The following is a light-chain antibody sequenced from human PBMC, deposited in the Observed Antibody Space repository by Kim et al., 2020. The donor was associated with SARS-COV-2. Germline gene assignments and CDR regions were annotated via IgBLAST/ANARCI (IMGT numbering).Light chain of an antibody. Sequence: VGQTVSITFQGDSLRSYYASWYQQKPGQAPVLVFYSKNNRPSGIPDRFSGSYSGNTASLTITAAQAEDEADYYCNSRESSANHWMFGGGTQLTVL. CDR1: SLRSYY. CDR2: SKN. V-gene: IGLV3-19*01. J-gene: IGLJ3*02. CDR3: NSRESSANHWM.